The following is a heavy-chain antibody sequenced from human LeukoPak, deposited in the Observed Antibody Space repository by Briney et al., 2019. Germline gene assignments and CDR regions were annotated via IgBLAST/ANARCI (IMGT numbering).Heavy chain of an antibody. V-gene: IGHV3-74*01. CDR3: ARTPTVTTGGY. J-gene: IGHJ4*02. CDR2: INSDGSST. Sequence: GVSLRLSCAASGFTFSSYWMHWVRQAPGKGLVWVSRINSDGSSTSYADSVKGRFTISRDNAKNTLYLQMNSLRAEDTAVYYCARTPTVTTGGYWGQGTLVTVSS. CDR1: GFTFSSYW. D-gene: IGHD4-17*01.